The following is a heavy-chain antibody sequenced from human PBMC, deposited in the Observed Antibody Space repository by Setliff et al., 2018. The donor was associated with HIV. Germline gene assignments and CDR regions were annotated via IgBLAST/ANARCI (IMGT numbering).Heavy chain of an antibody. CDR1: GVSISNYY. Sequence: PSETLSLTCTVSGVSISNYYWSWIRQPPGKGLEWIGYMYYSGDTNYNPSLKSRVTISVDTSKSQFSLKLSSVTAADTAVYYCARVVPDSSGYWSLVGGYYFDYWGQGTLVTVSS. CDR3: ARVVPDSSGYWSLVGGYYFDY. V-gene: IGHV4-59*08. D-gene: IGHD3-22*01. J-gene: IGHJ4*02. CDR2: MYYSGDT.